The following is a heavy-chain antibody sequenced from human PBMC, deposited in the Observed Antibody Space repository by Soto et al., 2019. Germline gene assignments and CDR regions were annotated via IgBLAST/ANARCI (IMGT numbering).Heavy chain of an antibody. CDR2: IIPIFGTA. Sequence: GASVKVSCKASGGTFSSYAISWVRQAPGQGLEWMGGIIPIFGTANYAQKFQGRVTITADKSTSTAYMELSSLRSEDTAVYYCAREAPGAAGMGYWFDPWGQGTLVTVSS. CDR1: GGTFSSYA. V-gene: IGHV1-69*06. CDR3: AREAPGAAGMGYWFDP. D-gene: IGHD3-10*01. J-gene: IGHJ5*02.